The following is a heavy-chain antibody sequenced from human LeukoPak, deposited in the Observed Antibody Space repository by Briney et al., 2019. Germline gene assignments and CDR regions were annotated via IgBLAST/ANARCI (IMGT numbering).Heavy chain of an antibody. Sequence: GGSLRLSCAASGFTFNSYAMTWVRQAPGKGLEWVSYISSSSDYIYYADSVKGRFTISRDNAQNSLYLQMNSLRVEDTAVYFCARMGYCGGGSCYSGGGVDYWGQGTLVTVSS. CDR2: ISSSSDYI. CDR3: ARMGYCGGGSCYSGGGVDY. V-gene: IGHV3-21*01. CDR1: GFTFNSYA. D-gene: IGHD2-15*01. J-gene: IGHJ4*02.